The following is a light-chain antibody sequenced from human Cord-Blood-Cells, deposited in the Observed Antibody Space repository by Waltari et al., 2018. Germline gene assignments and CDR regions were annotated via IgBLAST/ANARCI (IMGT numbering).Light chain of an antibody. J-gene: IGKJ3*01. V-gene: IGKV3-11*01. Sequence: EIVLTQSPATLSLSPGERATLSCRASQSVSSYLAWYQQKPGQAPRLLIYDASNRATGIPARFSGSGSGTGFTLTISSLEPEDFAVYYFQQRSNWPPFFGPGTKVDIK. CDR2: DAS. CDR1: QSVSSY. CDR3: QQRSNWPPF.